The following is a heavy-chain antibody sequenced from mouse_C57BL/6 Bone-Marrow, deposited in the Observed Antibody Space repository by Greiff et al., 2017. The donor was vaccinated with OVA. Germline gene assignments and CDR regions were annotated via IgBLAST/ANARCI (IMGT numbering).Heavy chain of an antibody. D-gene: IGHD1-1*02. V-gene: IGHV1-15*01. CDR3: TRSWSWIAY. Sequence: VKLQQSGAELVRPGASVTLSCKASGYTFTDYEMHWVKQTPVHGLEWIGAIDPETGGTAYNQKFKGKAILTADKSSSTAYMELSSLTSEDSAVYYCTRSWSWIAYWGQGTLVTVSA. J-gene: IGHJ3*01. CDR2: IDPETGGT. CDR1: GYTFTDYE.